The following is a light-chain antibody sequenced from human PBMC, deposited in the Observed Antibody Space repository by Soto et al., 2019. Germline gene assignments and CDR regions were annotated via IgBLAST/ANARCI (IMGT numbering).Light chain of an antibody. CDR3: QVWDSSSDPSV. J-gene: IGLJ2*01. CDR1: NIAVKS. V-gene: IGLV3-21*02. Sequence: SYELTQPPSVSVAPGQTARLTCGGNNIAVKSVHWYQQKPGQAPVLVVYNDFDRPSGIPERFSGSKSGDTATLTISGVEAGDEGDYSCQVWDSSSDPSVFGGGTKLTVL. CDR2: NDF.